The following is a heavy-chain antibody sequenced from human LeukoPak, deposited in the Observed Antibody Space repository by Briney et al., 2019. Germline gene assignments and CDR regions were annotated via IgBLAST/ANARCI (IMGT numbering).Heavy chain of an antibody. CDR3: AGTMDFYYYGMDV. Sequence: SETLSLTCTVSGGSISSYYWSWIRQPPGKGLEWIGYIYYSGSTNYNPSLKSRATISVDTSKNQFSLKLNSVTAADTAVYYCAGTMDFYYYGMDVWGQGTTVTVSS. CDR1: GGSISSYY. CDR2: IYYSGST. J-gene: IGHJ6*02. D-gene: IGHD3-3*01. V-gene: IGHV4-59*01.